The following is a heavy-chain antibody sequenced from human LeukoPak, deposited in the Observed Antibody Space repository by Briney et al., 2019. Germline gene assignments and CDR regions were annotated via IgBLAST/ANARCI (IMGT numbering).Heavy chain of an antibody. CDR3: ARVRDGYNVPYFDY. V-gene: IGHV4-30-2*01. D-gene: IGHD5-24*01. J-gene: IGHJ4*02. Sequence: PSQTLSLTCAVSGGSISSGGYSWSWIRQPPGKGLEWIGYIYHSGSTYYNPSLKSRVTISVDRSKNQFSLKLSSVTAADTAVYYCARVRDGYNVPYFDYWGQGTLVTVSS. CDR1: GGSISSGGYS. CDR2: IYHSGST.